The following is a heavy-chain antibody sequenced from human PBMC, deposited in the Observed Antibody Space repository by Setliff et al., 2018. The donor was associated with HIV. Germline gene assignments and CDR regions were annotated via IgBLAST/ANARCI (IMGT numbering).Heavy chain of an antibody. CDR1: GYAITSGFY. CDR3: ASQSSAHDY. J-gene: IGHJ4*02. V-gene: IGHV4-38-2*01. Sequence: KPSETLSLTCAVSGYAITSGFYWGWIRQPPGKGLEWIGSIYHSGTTKYNSSLKSRVTISVDTSKNQFSLTLSSVTAADTAVYYCASQSSAHDYLGQGTLVTVSS. CDR2: IYHSGTT. D-gene: IGHD6-6*01.